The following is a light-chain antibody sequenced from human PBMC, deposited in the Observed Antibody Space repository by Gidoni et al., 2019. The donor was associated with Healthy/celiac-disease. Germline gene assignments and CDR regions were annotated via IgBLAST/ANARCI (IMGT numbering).Light chain of an antibody. CDR1: QSISSW. CDR2: KAS. CDR3: QQYTSYPTWT. V-gene: IGKV1-5*03. J-gene: IGKJ1*01. Sequence: DIQMTQSPSTLSASVGDRVTITCRASQSISSWLAWYQQKPGKAPKLLIYKASSLESGVPSRFSGSGSATEFTLTISSLQPDDFATSYCQQYTSYPTWTFGQGTKVEI.